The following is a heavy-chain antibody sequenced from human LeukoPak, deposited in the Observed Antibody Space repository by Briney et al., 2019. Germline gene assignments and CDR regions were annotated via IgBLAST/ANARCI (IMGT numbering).Heavy chain of an antibody. Sequence: SETLSLTCTVPGGSISSSSYYWGWIRQPPGKGLEWIGSIDYSGSIYYNTSLKSRVTISVDTSKNQFSLKLSSVTAADTAVYYCARQRYSNYVRYYYMDVWGKGTTVTVSS. V-gene: IGHV4-39*01. J-gene: IGHJ6*03. CDR2: IDYSGSI. D-gene: IGHD4-11*01. CDR1: GGSISSSSYY. CDR3: ARQRYSNYVRYYYMDV.